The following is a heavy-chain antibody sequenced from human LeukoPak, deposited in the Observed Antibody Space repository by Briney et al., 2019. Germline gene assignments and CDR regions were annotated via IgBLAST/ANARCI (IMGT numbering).Heavy chain of an antibody. V-gene: IGHV1-46*01. Sequence: GASVKLSCKASEDTFTYYAIHWVRQAPGQGVAWMGGVCGTGGTTINTQNLQGRATMTTATSTGTVYIELSRLRFKDPAMYSRASEAQRSYYFDHWRQGILVTLS. CDR1: EDTFTYYA. J-gene: IGHJ4*02. CDR3: ASEAQRSYYFDH. D-gene: IGHD1-1*01. CDR2: VCGTGGTT.